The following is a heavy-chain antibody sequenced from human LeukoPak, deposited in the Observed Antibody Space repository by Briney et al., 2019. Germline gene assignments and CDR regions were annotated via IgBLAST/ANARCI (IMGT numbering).Heavy chain of an antibody. J-gene: IGHJ4*02. CDR1: GFTFSSYG. CDR2: ISYDGSNK. V-gene: IGHV3-30*03. CDR3: ATYSSSAGFDY. Sequence: PGGSLRLSCAASGFTFSSYGMHWVRQAPRKGLEWVAVISYDGSNKYYADSVKGRFTISRDNSKNTLYLQMNSLRAEDTAVYYCATYSSSAGFDYWGQGTLVTVSS. D-gene: IGHD6-13*01.